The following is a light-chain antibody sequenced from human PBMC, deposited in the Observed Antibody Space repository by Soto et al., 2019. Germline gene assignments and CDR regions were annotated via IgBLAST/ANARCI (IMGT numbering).Light chain of an antibody. J-gene: IGKJ4*01. CDR3: QHGYSTPLT. CDR2: AAS. CDR1: QSISTY. Sequence: DIQMTQSPSSLSASVGDRVTITCRASQSISTYLHWYQQKPGKAPNLLIYAASTLQSGVPSRFSGSGSGTDFTLTISSLQPEDFATYFCQHGYSTPLTFGGVTKVDSK. V-gene: IGKV1-39*01.